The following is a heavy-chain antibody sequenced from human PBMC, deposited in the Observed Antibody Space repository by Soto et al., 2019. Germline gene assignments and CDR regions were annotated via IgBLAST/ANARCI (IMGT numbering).Heavy chain of an antibody. J-gene: IGHJ4*02. Sequence: QVQLMQSGAEVKKPGASVKVSCKASGYTFTSYNVHWVRQAPGQGLEWMGIIYASGGSTTYAQNFQGRLTVTGETSTSTVYMELSSLRSDDTAVYYCFRGGFPDYGKEGRYWGQGTLVTVSS. CDR2: IYASGGST. CDR1: GYTFTSYN. D-gene: IGHD4-17*01. V-gene: IGHV1-46*01. CDR3: FRGGFPDYGKEGRY.